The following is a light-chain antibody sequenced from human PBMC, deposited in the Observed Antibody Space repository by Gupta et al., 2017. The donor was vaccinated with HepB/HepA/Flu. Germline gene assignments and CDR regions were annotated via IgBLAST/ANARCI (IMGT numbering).Light chain of an antibody. Sequence: IVLTQSPATLSLSPGETATLSCRASQSVGTYLAWYQQRPGQAPRLLMFDASIRIAGIPGRFSGSGSGTEFTLTISSLQSEDSALYYCQQYSDSPRAFGQGTKVELK. CDR2: DAS. CDR1: QSVGTY. J-gene: IGKJ1*01. CDR3: QQYSDSPRA. V-gene: IGKV3-15*01.